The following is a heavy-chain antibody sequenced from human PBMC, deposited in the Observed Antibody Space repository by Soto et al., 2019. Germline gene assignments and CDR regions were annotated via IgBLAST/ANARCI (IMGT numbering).Heavy chain of an antibody. CDR2: ISGSGGST. D-gene: IGHD2-2*01. CDR3: AKGGVVVVPPAISYYYYMDV. Sequence: PVGSLRLSCAASGFTFSSYAMSWVRQAPGKGLEWVSAISGSGGSTYYADSVKGRFTISRDNSKNTLYLQMNSLRAEDTAVYYCAKGGVVVVPPAISYYYYMDVWGKGTTVTVSS. V-gene: IGHV3-23*01. CDR1: GFTFSSYA. J-gene: IGHJ6*03.